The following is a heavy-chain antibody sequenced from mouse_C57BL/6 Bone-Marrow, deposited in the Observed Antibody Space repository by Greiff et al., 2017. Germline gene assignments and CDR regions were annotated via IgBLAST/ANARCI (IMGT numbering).Heavy chain of an antibody. Sequence: QVHVKQSGAELVRPGASVKLSCKASGYTFTDYYINWVKQRPGQGLEWIARIYPGSGNTYYNEKFKGKATLTAEKSSSTAYMQLSSLTSEDSAVYFCAREEYGSSYYYAMDYWGQGTSVTVSS. CDR2: IYPGSGNT. CDR3: AREEYGSSYYYAMDY. D-gene: IGHD1-1*01. J-gene: IGHJ4*01. V-gene: IGHV1-76*01. CDR1: GYTFTDYY.